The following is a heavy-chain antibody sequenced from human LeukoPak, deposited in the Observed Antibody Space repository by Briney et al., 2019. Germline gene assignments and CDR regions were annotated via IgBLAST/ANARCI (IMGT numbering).Heavy chain of an antibody. J-gene: IGHJ2*01. CDR1: GGSISSGSYY. Sequence: SETLSLTRTVSGGSISSGSYYWSWIRQPAGKGLEWIGRIYTSGSTNYNPSLKSRVTISVDTSKNQFSLKLSSVTAADTAVYYCARSDSGYYYVWYFDLWGRGTLVTVSS. CDR2: IYTSGST. D-gene: IGHD3-22*01. V-gene: IGHV4-61*02. CDR3: ARSDSGYYYVWYFDL.